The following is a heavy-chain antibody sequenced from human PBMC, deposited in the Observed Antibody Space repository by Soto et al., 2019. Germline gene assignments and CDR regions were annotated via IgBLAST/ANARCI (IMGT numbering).Heavy chain of an antibody. CDR2: IWYDGSNK. J-gene: IGHJ4*02. CDR3: ARDGEVLGSLYYFDY. CDR1: GFTFRSYG. V-gene: IGHV3-33*01. D-gene: IGHD3-10*01. Sequence: QVHLVESGGGVVQPGRSLRLSCAASGFTFRSYGMHWVRQAPGKGLEWVAVIWYDGSNKYYADSVKGRFTISRDNSKNPLFLQMNSLRTEDTAIYYCARDGEVLGSLYYFDYWGQGTLVTVSS.